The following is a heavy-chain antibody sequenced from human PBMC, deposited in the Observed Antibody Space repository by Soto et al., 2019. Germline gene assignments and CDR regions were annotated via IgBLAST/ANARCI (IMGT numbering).Heavy chain of an antibody. Sequence: QVQFVQSGAEVKKPGASMKVSCKASGYSFSSFGVQWVRQAPGQRLEWMGWINAGNGNTKFSQRFQGRVTITSDTSASTAYMELSSLRSEDTAVYFCARSAGDYAPIDYWGQGTLVTVSS. CDR1: GYSFSSFG. CDR3: ARSAGDYAPIDY. J-gene: IGHJ4*02. V-gene: IGHV1-3*01. CDR2: INAGNGNT. D-gene: IGHD4-17*01.